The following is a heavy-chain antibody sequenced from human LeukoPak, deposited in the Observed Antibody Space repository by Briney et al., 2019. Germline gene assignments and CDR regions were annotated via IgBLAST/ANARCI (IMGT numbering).Heavy chain of an antibody. V-gene: IGHV3-23*01. CDR3: AKSSTYSGSLIDY. Sequence: GGSLRLSCAASGFTFSSYAMSWVRRAPGKGLEWASSISGSGGSTYYADSVKGRFTISRDNSKNTLYLQVNSLRAEDTAVYYCAKSSTYSGSLIDYWGQGTLVSVSS. D-gene: IGHD1-26*01. J-gene: IGHJ4*02. CDR2: ISGSGGST. CDR1: GFTFSSYA.